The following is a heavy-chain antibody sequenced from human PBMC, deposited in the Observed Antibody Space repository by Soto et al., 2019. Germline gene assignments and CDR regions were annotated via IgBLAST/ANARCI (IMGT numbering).Heavy chain of an antibody. J-gene: IGHJ4*02. Sequence: QMQLVQSGAEVKERGSSVKISCKTSGGTFNTYALTWVRQAPGQGLEWIGGIIPIFGIKNVAQRFQGRVTINADESPTTAYMDMTSLRSDGTAVYYCAKEAGDHWGQGTLVTVSS. CDR3: AKEAGDH. CDR1: GGTFNTYA. D-gene: IGHD3-10*01. V-gene: IGHV1-69*01. CDR2: IIPIFGIK.